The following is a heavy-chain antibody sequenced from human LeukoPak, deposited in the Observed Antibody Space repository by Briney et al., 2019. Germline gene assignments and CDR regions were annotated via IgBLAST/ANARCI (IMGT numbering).Heavy chain of an antibody. D-gene: IGHD6-19*01. CDR1: GGSISSYY. CDR3: ARSFSSGWYYYHGMDV. J-gene: IGHJ6*02. Sequence: SETLSLTCTVSGGSISSYYWSWIRQPPGKGLEWIGYVHYSGSTNYNPSLKSRVTISVDTSKNQFSLKLSSVTAADTAVYYCARSFSSGWYYYHGMDVWGQGTTVTVSS. CDR2: VHYSGST. V-gene: IGHV4-59*01.